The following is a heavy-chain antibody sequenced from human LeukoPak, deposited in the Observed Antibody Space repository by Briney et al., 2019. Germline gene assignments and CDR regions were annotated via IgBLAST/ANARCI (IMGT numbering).Heavy chain of an antibody. CDR2: IYYSGST. CDR1: GGSISSNYY. CDR3: ARDLYFDH. Sequence: SETLSLTCTVSGGSISSNYYWGWIRQPPGKGLEWIASIYYSGSTYYNPSLKSRVTTSVDTSKNQFSLKLSSVTAADTAVYYCARDLYFDHWGQGTLVTVSS. V-gene: IGHV4-39*07. J-gene: IGHJ4*02.